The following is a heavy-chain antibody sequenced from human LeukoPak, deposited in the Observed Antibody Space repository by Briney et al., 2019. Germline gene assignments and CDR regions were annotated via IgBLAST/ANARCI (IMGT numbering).Heavy chain of an antibody. CDR3: AREKY. CDR1: GFTFSSYA. CDR2: IYSGGST. Sequence: GGSLRLSCAASGFTFSSYAMSWVRQAPGKGLEWVSVIYSGGSTYYADSVKGRFTISRDNSKNTLYLQMNSLRAEDTAVYYCAREKYWGQGTLVTVSS. J-gene: IGHJ4*02. V-gene: IGHV3-53*01.